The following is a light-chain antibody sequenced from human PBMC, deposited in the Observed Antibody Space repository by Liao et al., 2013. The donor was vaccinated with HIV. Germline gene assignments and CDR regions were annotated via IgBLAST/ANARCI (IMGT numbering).Light chain of an antibody. Sequence: SYELTQPPSVSVSPGQTASVTCSGDKLGNKNIGWYQQKPGQSPVLVIYEDDKRPSGIPERFSGSTSGNAATLTISGTQAMDEAAYYCQAWDITTGVFGAGTTLTVL. CDR1: KLGNKN. J-gene: IGLJ3*02. V-gene: IGLV3-1*01. CDR3: QAWDITTGV. CDR2: EDD.